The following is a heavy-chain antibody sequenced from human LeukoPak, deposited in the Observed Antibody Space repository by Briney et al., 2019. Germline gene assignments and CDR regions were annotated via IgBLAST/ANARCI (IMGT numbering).Heavy chain of an antibody. Sequence: HGESLKISCKGSGYTFTNNWITWVRQMPGRGLEWMGRIDPVDSHTDYNPSFQGHVTISVDKAVNTVYLQWGSLEASDSAMYYCARGRGWVDYWGQGALVTVSS. D-gene: IGHD6-19*01. V-gene: IGHV5-10-1*01. J-gene: IGHJ4*02. CDR3: ARGRGWVDY. CDR2: IDPVDSHT. CDR1: GYTFTNNW.